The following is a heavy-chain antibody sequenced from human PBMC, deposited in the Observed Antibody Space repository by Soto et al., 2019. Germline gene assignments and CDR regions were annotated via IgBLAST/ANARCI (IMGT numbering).Heavy chain of an antibody. V-gene: IGHV3-21*01. Sequence: EVQLVESGGGLVKPGGSLRLSCAASGFTFNFCSMNWVRQAPGKGLEWVSSISSDHSYKYYADSVKGRFTISRENAKNSLFLQMNSLRAEDTAVYYCATSLRRNSSYYTNYYFDYWGQGTLVTVSS. CDR2: ISSDHSYK. D-gene: IGHD3-10*01. CDR1: GFTFNFCS. CDR3: ATSLRRNSSYYTNYYFDY. J-gene: IGHJ4*02.